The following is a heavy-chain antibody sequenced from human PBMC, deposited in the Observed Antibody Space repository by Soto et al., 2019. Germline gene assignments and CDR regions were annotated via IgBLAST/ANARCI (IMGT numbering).Heavy chain of an antibody. Sequence: PGGSLRLSCAASGFTFGSYWMSWVRQAPGKGPEWLATIKWDASEKKYVDSVKGRFTTSRDNAKNALYLQMDSLRAEDTAVYYCTHDSSGYYYSYYYYYGMDVWGQGTTVTVSS. V-gene: IGHV3-7*01. CDR1: GFTFGSYW. CDR2: IKWDASEK. CDR3: THDSSGYYYSYYYYYGMDV. D-gene: IGHD3-22*01. J-gene: IGHJ6*02.